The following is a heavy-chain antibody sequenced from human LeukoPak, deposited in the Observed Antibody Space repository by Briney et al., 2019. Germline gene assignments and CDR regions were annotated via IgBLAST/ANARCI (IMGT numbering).Heavy chain of an antibody. J-gene: IGHJ4*02. CDR1: GFTFSGYP. D-gene: IGHD6-19*01. Sequence: PGGSLRLSCAASGFTFSGYPIHWVRQAPGKGLEWVAVISYDGSNKYYADSVKGRFTISRDNSKNTLYLQMNSLRAEDTAVYYCAKASSGYSSGWYHYWGQGTLVTVSS. CDR3: AKASSGYSSGWYHY. V-gene: IGHV3-30-3*02. CDR2: ISYDGSNK.